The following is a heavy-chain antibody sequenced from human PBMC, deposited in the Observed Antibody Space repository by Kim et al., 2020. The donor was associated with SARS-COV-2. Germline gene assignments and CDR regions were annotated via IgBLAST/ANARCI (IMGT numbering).Heavy chain of an antibody. V-gene: IGHV5-51*01. J-gene: IGHJ6*02. CDR1: GYSFTSYW. CDR3: ARHGKDTADYYYYGMDV. D-gene: IGHD2-15*01. Sequence: GESLKISCKGSGYSFTSYWIGWVRQMPGKGLEWMGIIYPGDSDTRYSPSFQGQVTISADKSISTAYLQWSSLKASDTAMYYCARHGKDTADYYYYGMDVWGQGTTVTVSS. CDR2: IYPGDSDT.